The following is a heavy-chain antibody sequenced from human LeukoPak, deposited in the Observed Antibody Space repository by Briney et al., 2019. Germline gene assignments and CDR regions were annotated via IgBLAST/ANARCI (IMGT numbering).Heavy chain of an antibody. D-gene: IGHD5-18*01. Sequence: RRGESLKIPCKGSGYSFTSYWIGWVRQMPGKGLKWMGIIYPGDSDTRYRPSIQGQVTISADKSISTAYLQWSSLKASDTAMYYCARRGYSPGPGDYWGQGTLVTVSS. CDR2: IYPGDSDT. CDR1: GYSFTSYW. V-gene: IGHV5-51*01. J-gene: IGHJ4*02. CDR3: ARRGYSPGPGDY.